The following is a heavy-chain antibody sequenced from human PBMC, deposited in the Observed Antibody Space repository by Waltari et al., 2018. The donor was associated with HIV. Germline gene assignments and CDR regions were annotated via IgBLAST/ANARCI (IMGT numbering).Heavy chain of an antibody. Sequence: QVQLVQSGAEVKKPGASVKVSCKASGYTFTSFYMHWVRQALGQGLEWMGMINPSGGSTTYAEKVQDRVTMTRDTSTRTVYMELSSLTSEDTAVYYCARVRRAVGASIDYFDYWGQGSLVTVSS. D-gene: IGHD1-26*01. CDR2: INPSGGST. V-gene: IGHV1-46*01. CDR3: ARVRRAVGASIDYFDY. CDR1: GYTFTSFY. J-gene: IGHJ4*02.